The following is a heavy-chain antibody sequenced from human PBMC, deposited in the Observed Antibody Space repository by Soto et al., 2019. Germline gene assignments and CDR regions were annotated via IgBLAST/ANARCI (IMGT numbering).Heavy chain of an antibody. D-gene: IGHD2-15*01. Sequence: PGGSLRLSCAASGFPFSFYSMNWVRQAPGKGLEWISYITSTSSAINYADSVRGRFTISRDNAMRSLFLHMNSLRDEDTAVYYCARDPSYCSGGSCYSQYYFDYWGQGTLVTVSS. CDR3: ARDPSYCSGGSCYSQYYFDY. CDR1: GFPFSFYS. V-gene: IGHV3-48*02. CDR2: ITSTSSAI. J-gene: IGHJ4*02.